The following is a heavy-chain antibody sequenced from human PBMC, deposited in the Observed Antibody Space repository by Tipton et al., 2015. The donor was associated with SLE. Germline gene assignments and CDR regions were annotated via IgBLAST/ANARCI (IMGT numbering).Heavy chain of an antibody. V-gene: IGHV4-59*01. Sequence: GLVKPSEALSLTCTVSGGSISSDYWTWIRQPPGKGLEWIGSIFYSGSTTYNPSLKSRVTISVDTSKNQFSLKLSSVTAADTAVYYCARSRYSSSSYYYYYMDVWGKGTTVTVSS. J-gene: IGHJ6*03. D-gene: IGHD6-6*01. CDR1: GGSISSDY. CDR2: IFYSGST. CDR3: ARSRYSSSSYYYYYMDV.